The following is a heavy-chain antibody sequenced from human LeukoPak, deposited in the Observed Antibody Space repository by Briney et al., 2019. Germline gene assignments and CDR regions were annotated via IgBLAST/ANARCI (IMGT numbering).Heavy chain of an antibody. CDR2: IYYSGST. D-gene: IGHD5-12*01. J-gene: IGHJ6*03. CDR3: ASQYSGYDYYYYMDV. Sequence: SETLSLTCTVSGGSISSSSYYWGWIRQPPGKGLEWIGSIYYSGSTYHNPSLKSRVTISVDTSKNQFSLKLSSVTAADTAVYYCASQYSGYDYYYYMDVWGKGTTVTVSS. V-gene: IGHV4-39*07. CDR1: GGSISSSSYY.